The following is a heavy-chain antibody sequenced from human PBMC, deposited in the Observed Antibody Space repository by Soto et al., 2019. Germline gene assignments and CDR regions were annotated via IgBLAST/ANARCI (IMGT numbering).Heavy chain of an antibody. J-gene: IGHJ6*02. V-gene: IGHV4-34*01. D-gene: IGHD3-10*01. CDR2: INHSGST. Sequence: LSLTCAVYGGSFSGYYWSWIRQPPGKGLEWIGEINHSGSTNYNPSLKSRVTISVDTSKNQFSLKLSSVTAADTAVYYCARGSITMVRGVIFPTYYYYGMDVWGQGTTVTVSS. CDR1: GGSFSGYY. CDR3: ARGSITMVRGVIFPTYYYYGMDV.